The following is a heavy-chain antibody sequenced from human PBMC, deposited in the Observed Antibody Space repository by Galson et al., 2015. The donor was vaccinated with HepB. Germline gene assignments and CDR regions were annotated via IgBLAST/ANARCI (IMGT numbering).Heavy chain of an antibody. Sequence: SLRLSYAASGFTFSTYIMYWVRQAPGKGLEWVAVISYDGSNKYYADFVKGRFTISRDNSKNTLYLQMNSLRAEDTAVYYCARPTRWGPVGCGMDVWGQGTTVTVSS. D-gene: IGHD2-2*01. CDR3: ARPTRWGPVGCGMDV. J-gene: IGHJ6*02. V-gene: IGHV3-30*03. CDR2: ISYDGSNK. CDR1: GFTFSTYI.